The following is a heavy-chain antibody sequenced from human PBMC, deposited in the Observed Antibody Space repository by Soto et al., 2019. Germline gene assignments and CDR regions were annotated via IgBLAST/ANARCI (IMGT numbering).Heavy chain of an antibody. Sequence: TGGSLRLSCAGSGFIFSASAMTWVRQSPGKGLEYVSGINNQGETYYADSAKGRFIISRDNSKNTVYLQMHNLRADDTAVYYCAKDPPDPWGQGTLVTVS. CDR2: INNQGET. V-gene: IGHV3-23*01. J-gene: IGHJ5*02. CDR1: GFIFSASA. CDR3: AKDPPDP.